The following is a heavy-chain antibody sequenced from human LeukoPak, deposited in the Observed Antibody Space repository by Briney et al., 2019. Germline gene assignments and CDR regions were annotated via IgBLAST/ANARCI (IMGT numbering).Heavy chain of an antibody. D-gene: IGHD1-26*01. Sequence: SETLSLTCSVSGGSITTSSYYWDWIRQSPGTVLEWIGSMYNSRSTYYNPSLESRVTISVDTSKNLFSLKLNSVTAADMAVYYCARHVGPTARWFDPWGQGTLVTVSS. CDR2: MYNSRST. CDR1: GGSITTSSYY. J-gene: IGHJ5*02. CDR3: ARHVGPTARWFDP. V-gene: IGHV4-39*01.